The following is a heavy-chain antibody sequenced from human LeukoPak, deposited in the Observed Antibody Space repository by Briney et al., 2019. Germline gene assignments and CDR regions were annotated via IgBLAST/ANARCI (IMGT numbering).Heavy chain of an antibody. CDR2: INPNSGGT. Sequence: ASVKVSCKASGYTFTGYYMHWVRQAPGQGLVWMGWINPNSGGTNYAQKFQGRVTMTRDTSISTAYMELSRLRSDDTAVYYCASEYGSGSYHYYWGQGTLVTVSS. CDR1: GYTFTGYY. V-gene: IGHV1-2*02. J-gene: IGHJ4*02. D-gene: IGHD3-10*01. CDR3: ASEYGSGSYHYY.